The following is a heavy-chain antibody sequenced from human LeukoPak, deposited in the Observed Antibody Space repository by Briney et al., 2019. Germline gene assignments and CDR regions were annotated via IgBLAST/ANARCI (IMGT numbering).Heavy chain of an antibody. CDR1: GGSFSGYY. D-gene: IGHD2-2*01. CDR3: ASSGSTSFFGAY. CDR2: INHSGST. Sequence: SETLSLTCAVYGGSFSGYYWSWIRQPPGKGLEWIGEINHSGSTNYNPSLKRRVTISVDTSKNQFSLKLSSVTAADTAVYYCASSGSTSFFGAYWGQGTLVTVSS. V-gene: IGHV4-34*01. J-gene: IGHJ4*02.